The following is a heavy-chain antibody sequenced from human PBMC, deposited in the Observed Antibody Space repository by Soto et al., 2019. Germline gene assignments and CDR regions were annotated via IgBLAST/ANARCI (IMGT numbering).Heavy chain of an antibody. D-gene: IGHD2-21*01. CDR3: ARIPLRVLEV. Sequence: ALRLSSAASGFPFSGYWMHWVRQAPGKGLEWLARIESVGSTTDYADSVKGRFTISRDNAKNTLYLQMNSLRVDDTAVYYCARIPLRVLEVWGQRTTVAVCS. V-gene: IGHV3-74*01. CDR2: IESVGSTT. J-gene: IGHJ6*02. CDR1: GFPFSGYW.